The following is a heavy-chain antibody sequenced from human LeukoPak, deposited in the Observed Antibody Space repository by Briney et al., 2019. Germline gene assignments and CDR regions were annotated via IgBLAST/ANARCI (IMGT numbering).Heavy chain of an antibody. CDR1: GFTFSSHA. CDR2: ISGSGGST. J-gene: IGHJ4*02. D-gene: IGHD3-22*01. Sequence: GGSLRLSCAASGFTFSSHAMSWVRQAPGKGLEWVSAISGSGGSTYYADSVKGRFTISRDNSKNTLYLQMNSLRAEDTAVYYCAKDPTMIVVVIPDYWGQGTLVTVSS. CDR3: AKDPTMIVVVIPDY. V-gene: IGHV3-23*01.